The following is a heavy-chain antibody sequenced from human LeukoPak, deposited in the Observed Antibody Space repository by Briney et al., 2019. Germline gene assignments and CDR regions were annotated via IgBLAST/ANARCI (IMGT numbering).Heavy chain of an antibody. J-gene: IGHJ4*02. CDR1: GGSFSGYY. CDR3: ARRRDYFDY. CDR2: INHSGST. V-gene: IGHV4-34*01. Sequence: SETLSLTCAVYGGSFSGYYWSWIRQPPGKGLEWIGEINHSGSTNYNPSLKRRVTISVDTSKNQFSLKLSSVTAADTAVYYCARRRDYFDYWGQGTLVTVSS.